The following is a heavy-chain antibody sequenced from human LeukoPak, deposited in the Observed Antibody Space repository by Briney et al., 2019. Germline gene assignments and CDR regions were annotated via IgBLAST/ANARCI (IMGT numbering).Heavy chain of an antibody. CDR3: ARDTGDCRSNSCESYNYYGMDV. V-gene: IGHV4-59*01. J-gene: IGHJ6*02. CDR1: GGSLSSFY. CDR2: IYYSGST. D-gene: IGHD2-2*01. Sequence: SETLSLTCNVSGGSLSSFYWSWIRHPAGEGLGWIGYIYYSGSTNYNPSFKNRVTISVDTYKNQFSLKLSSVTPADTDVYYCARDTGDCRSNSCESYNYYGMDVWGQGTTVNVSS.